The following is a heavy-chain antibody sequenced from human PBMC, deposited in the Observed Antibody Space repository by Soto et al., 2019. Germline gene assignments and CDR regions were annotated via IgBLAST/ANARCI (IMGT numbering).Heavy chain of an antibody. CDR2: ISAYNGNT. CDR1: GYTFTSYG. CDR3: ARAGGGYDSHLMGY. V-gene: IGHV1-18*01. D-gene: IGHD5-12*01. J-gene: IGHJ4*02. Sequence: QVQLVQSGAEVKKPGASVKVSCKASGYTFTSYGISWVRQAPGQGLEWMGWISAYNGNTNYAQKLQGRGTMTTDTPTSTAYMALRSLRSDDTAVYYCARAGGGYDSHLMGYWGQGTLVTVSS.